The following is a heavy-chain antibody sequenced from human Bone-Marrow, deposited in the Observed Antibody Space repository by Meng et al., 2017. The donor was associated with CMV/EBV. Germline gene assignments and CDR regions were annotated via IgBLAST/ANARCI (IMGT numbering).Heavy chain of an antibody. J-gene: IGHJ4*02. D-gene: IGHD6-19*01. Sequence: QVRLQQWGAGLLKPTETLSLTCPVYGGSFSGYYWSWIRQPPGKGLEWIGEINHSGSTNYNPSLKSRVTISVDTSKNQFSLKLSSVTAADTAVYYCARAQAVAGRFCVYWGQGTLVTVSS. CDR2: INHSGST. CDR3: ARAQAVAGRFCVY. V-gene: IGHV4-34*01. CDR1: GGSFSGYY.